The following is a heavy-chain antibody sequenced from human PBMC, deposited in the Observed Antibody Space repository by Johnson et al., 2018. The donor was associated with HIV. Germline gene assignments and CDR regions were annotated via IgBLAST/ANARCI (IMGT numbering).Heavy chain of an antibody. CDR2: ISYDGSNK. Sequence: QVQLVESGGGVVQPGRSLRLSCAASGFTFSSYGMHWVRQAPGKGLEWVAFISYDGSNKYYADSVKGRFTISSDNSRNTLYLQMNSLRAEDTTVYFCAIMSAPEDADAFDFWGRGTMVTVSS. J-gene: IGHJ3*01. D-gene: IGHD1-14*01. CDR3: AIMSAPEDADAFDF. CDR1: GFTFSSYG. V-gene: IGHV3-30*19.